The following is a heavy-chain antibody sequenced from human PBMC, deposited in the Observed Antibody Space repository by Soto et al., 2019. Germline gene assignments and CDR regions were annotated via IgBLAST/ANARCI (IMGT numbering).Heavy chain of an antibody. CDR1: GGSISSGDYY. CDR3: ARDRGVVTVFDY. J-gene: IGHJ4*02. V-gene: IGHV4-30-4*01. D-gene: IGHD2-15*01. CDR2: IYYSGST. Sequence: QVQLQESGPGLVKPSQTLSLTCTVSGGSISSGDYYWSWIRQPPGKGLEWIGYIYYSGSTYYNPSLQRRVTISVDTSKNQFSLKLSSVTAADTAVYYCARDRGVVTVFDYWGQGTLVTVSS.